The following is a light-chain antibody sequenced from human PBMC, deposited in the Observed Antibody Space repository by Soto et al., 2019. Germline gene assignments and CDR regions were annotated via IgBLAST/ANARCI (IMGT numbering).Light chain of an antibody. CDR1: QSLTGSY. Sequence: EIVLTQSPGTLSLSPGERATLSCRASQSLTGSYLAWYQQKPGQAPRLLIFGASNRATGTPDRFSASGSGTDFTLTISRLEPEDFAVYYCQQYDRSPTWTFGQGTKVDIK. J-gene: IGKJ1*01. CDR3: QQYDRSPTWT. CDR2: GAS. V-gene: IGKV3-20*01.